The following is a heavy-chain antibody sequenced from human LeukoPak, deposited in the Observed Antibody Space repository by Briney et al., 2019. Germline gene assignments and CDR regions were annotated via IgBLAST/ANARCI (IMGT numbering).Heavy chain of an antibody. Sequence: SETLSLTCTVSGSSISSYYWSWIRQPPGKGLEWIGYIYYSGSTNYNPSLKSRVTISVDTSKNQFSLKLSSVTAADTAVYYCARTGYVYGSGSPAQDDAFDIWGQGTMVTVSS. D-gene: IGHD3-10*01. V-gene: IGHV4-59*08. J-gene: IGHJ3*02. CDR2: IYYSGST. CDR1: GSSISSYY. CDR3: ARTGYVYGSGSPAQDDAFDI.